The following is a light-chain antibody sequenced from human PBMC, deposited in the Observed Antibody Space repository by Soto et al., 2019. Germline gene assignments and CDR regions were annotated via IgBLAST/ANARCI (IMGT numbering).Light chain of an antibody. Sequence: DIVMTQSPLSLPVTPGEPASISCRSSQSLLHSNGYNYLDWYLQKPGQSPQLLIYLGSNRASGVPDRFSGSGSGTDFTLKISRVEAEDVGVYHCMQALQTPRPFGQGTKVEIK. V-gene: IGKV2-28*01. CDR1: QSLLHSNGYNY. CDR3: MQALQTPRP. CDR2: LGS. J-gene: IGKJ1*01.